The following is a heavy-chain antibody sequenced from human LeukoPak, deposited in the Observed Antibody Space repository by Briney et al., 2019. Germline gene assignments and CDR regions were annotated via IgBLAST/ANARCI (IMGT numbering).Heavy chain of an antibody. CDR2: IYYSDNT. D-gene: IGHD2-21*02. CDR1: GGSITGGGYY. CDR3: ARARSDSSRLDY. Sequence: SETLSLTCTVSGGSITGGGYYWSWIRQHPGKGLEWIGYIYYSDNTYYNPSLKSRVTISADTSKNQFSLKLNPVTAADTAVYYCARARSDSSRLDYWGQGTLVTVSS. J-gene: IGHJ4*02. V-gene: IGHV4-31*03.